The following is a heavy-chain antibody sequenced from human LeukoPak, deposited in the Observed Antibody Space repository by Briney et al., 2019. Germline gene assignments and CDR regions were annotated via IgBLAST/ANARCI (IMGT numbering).Heavy chain of an antibody. CDR1: GFTFDDYA. D-gene: IGHD2-15*01. CDR2: ISWNSGSI. Sequence: PGGSLRLSCAASGFTFDDYAMHWVRQAPGKGLEWVSGISWNSGSIGYADSVKGRFTISRDNAKNSLYLQMNSLRAEDTALYYCAKDQASGYCSGGSCYPYYYGMDVWGQGTTVTVSS. V-gene: IGHV3-9*01. J-gene: IGHJ6*02. CDR3: AKDQASGYCSGGSCYPYYYGMDV.